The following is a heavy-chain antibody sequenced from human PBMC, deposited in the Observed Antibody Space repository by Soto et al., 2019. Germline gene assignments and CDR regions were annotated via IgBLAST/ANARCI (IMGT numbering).Heavy chain of an antibody. Sequence: QVQLVESGGGVVQPGRSLRLSCAASGFTFSSYGMHWVRQAPGKGLEWVAVISYDGTNKYYADSVKGRFTISRDNSKNPLYLQMNSLRAEDTAVYYCAKDLSSGYFDYWGQGTLVTVSS. D-gene: IGHD3-22*01. CDR3: AKDLSSGYFDY. CDR1: GFTFSSYG. V-gene: IGHV3-30*18. CDR2: ISYDGTNK. J-gene: IGHJ4*02.